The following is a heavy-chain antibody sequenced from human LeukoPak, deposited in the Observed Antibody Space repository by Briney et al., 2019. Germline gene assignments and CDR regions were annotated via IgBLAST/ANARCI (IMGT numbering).Heavy chain of an antibody. D-gene: IGHD3-22*01. CDR3: ASVYYDSTH. CDR1: GGSFSGYY. V-gene: IGHV4-34*01. Sequence: PSETLSLTCAVYGGSFSGYYWSWIRQPPGKGLEWIGEINHSGSTYYNPSLKSRVTISVDTSKNQFSLKLSSVTAADTAVYYCASVYYDSTHWGQGTLVTVSS. J-gene: IGHJ4*02. CDR2: INHSGST.